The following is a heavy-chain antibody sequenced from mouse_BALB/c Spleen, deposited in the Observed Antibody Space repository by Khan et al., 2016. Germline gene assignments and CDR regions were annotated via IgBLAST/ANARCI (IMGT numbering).Heavy chain of an antibody. V-gene: IGHV6-6*02. Sequence: EVKLEVSGGGLVQPGGSMKLSCVASGFTFSNYWMNWVRQSPEKGLEWVAEIRLKSDDYVTHYEEYGKGRFTISRDDSKSSVYLQMNILSAEGTGIYYCWILLWGQGTTLTVSS. CDR3: WILL. J-gene: IGHJ2*01. CDR1: GFTFSNYW. CDR2: IRLKSDDYVT.